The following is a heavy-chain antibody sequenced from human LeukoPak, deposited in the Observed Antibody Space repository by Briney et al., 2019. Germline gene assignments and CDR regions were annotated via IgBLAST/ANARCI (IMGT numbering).Heavy chain of an antibody. D-gene: IGHD2-15*01. CDR3: ARDLPLGSMGGSAFDL. V-gene: IGHV1-18*01. CDR2: ISGGNGNT. Sequence: ASVKVSCKTSGYTFTNFGIGWVRQAPGQGLEWMGWISGGNGNTDYPQTLQDRFTMTTDTSTNTAYMELRNLRSGDTAVYYCARDLPLGSMGGSAFDLWGQGTLVIVSS. CDR1: GYTFTNFG. J-gene: IGHJ4*02.